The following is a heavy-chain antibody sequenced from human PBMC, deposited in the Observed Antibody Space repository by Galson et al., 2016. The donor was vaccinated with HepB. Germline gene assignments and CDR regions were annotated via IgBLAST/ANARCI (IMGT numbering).Heavy chain of an antibody. Sequence: SLRLSCAASGFTFSSYAMHWVRQAPGKGLEWVAVILYDGSKERYADSVKGQFNISRDISKSTVYLQMNSLRVEDTAMYYCAKGLHGYSSSAADDWGQGTLVTVSS. CDR1: GFTFSSYA. CDR2: ILYDGSKE. CDR3: AKGLHGYSSSAADD. V-gene: IGHV3-30*18. D-gene: IGHD3-22*01. J-gene: IGHJ4*02.